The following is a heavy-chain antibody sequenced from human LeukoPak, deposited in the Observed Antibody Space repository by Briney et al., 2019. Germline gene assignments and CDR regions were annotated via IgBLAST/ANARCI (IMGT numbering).Heavy chain of an antibody. D-gene: IGHD3-22*01. CDR2: IYHSGST. Sequence: PSETLSLTCAVSGGSISSSNWWNWVRQPPGKGLEWIGEIYHSGSTNYNPSLKSRVTISVDKSKNQFSLKLNSVTAADTAVYYCARKTYDSSGLIPHPGVFDIWGQGTMVTVSS. CDR1: GGSISSSNW. CDR3: ARKTYDSSGLIPHPGVFDI. J-gene: IGHJ3*02. V-gene: IGHV4-4*02.